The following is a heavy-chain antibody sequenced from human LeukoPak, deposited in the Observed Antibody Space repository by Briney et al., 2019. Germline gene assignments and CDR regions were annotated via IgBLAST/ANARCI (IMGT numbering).Heavy chain of an antibody. J-gene: IGHJ4*02. CDR1: GYTFTSYY. CDR2: INPSGGST. Sequence: GASVKVSCKASGYTFTSYYMHWVRQAPGQGLEWMGIINPSGGSTNYAQKFQGRVTMTRDTSTSTVYMELSNLRSEDTAVYYCARGSIAAAVDYWGQGTLVTVSS. V-gene: IGHV1-46*01. CDR3: ARGSIAAAVDY. D-gene: IGHD6-13*01.